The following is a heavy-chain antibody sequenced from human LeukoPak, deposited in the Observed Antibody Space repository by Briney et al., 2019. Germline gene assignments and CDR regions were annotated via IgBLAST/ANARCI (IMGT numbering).Heavy chain of an antibody. CDR3: ARDESVGGTYY. V-gene: IGHV4-4*02. CDR1: GGSISSSNW. D-gene: IGHD1-26*01. J-gene: IGHJ4*02. Sequence: SGTLSLTCAVSGGSISSSNWWGWVRQPPGKGREWLGFIVHTVIAYYKPSLQSRLRISIDTTKNQFSLRLTSATAADTAIYYCARDESVGGTYYWGPGTPVTVSS. CDR2: IVHTVIA.